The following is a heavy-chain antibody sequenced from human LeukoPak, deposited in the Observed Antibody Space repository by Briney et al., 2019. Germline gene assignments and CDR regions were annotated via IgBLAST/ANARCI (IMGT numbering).Heavy chain of an antibody. CDR2: ISYDGSNK. D-gene: IGHD3-10*01. CDR1: GFTFSSYA. CDR3: ARDRYYGSGSYYNDYYYYGMDV. Sequence: QSGGSLRLSCAASGFTFSSYAMHWVRQAPGKGLEWVAVISYDGSNKYYADPVKGRFTITRDNSKNTLYLQMNSLRAEDTAVYYCARDRYYGSGSYYNDYYYYGMDVWGQGTTVTVSS. V-gene: IGHV3-30-3*01. J-gene: IGHJ6*02.